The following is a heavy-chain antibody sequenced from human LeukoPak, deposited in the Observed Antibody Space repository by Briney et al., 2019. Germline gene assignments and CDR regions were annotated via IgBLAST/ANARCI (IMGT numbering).Heavy chain of an antibody. CDR2: IYYSGST. J-gene: IGHJ6*03. CDR1: GGSISSSSYY. Sequence: SETLSLTCTVSGGSISSSSYYWGWIRQPPGKGLEWIGSIYYSGSTYYNPSLKSRVTISVDTSKNQFSLKLSSVTAADTAVYYCAREGHCSGGSCLRDYYYYMDVWGKGTTVTVSS. V-gene: IGHV4-39*07. CDR3: AREGHCSGGSCLRDYYYYMDV. D-gene: IGHD2-15*01.